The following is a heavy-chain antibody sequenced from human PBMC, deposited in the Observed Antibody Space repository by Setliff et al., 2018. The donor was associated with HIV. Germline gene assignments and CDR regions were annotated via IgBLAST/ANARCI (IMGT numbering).Heavy chain of an antibody. CDR2: INPTGGST. J-gene: IGHJ2*01. CDR1: GYTFTSQY. V-gene: IGHV1-46*01. D-gene: IGHD3-10*01. CDR3: AREFTTVRGVTITKYFDL. Sequence: ASVKVSCKASGYTFTSQYLHWVRQAPGQGLEWMGVINPTGGSTTYAQNFQGRVTMTRDTSTSTVYMEVSSLRSEDTAVYYCAREFTTVRGVTITKYFDLWGRGTLVTVPQ.